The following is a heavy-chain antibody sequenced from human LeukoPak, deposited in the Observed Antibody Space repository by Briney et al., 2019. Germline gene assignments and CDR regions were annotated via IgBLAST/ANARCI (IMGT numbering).Heavy chain of an antibody. J-gene: IGHJ5*02. CDR1: GFTFSSYA. CDR2: ISGSGGST. CDR3: AKGAYCSSTSCTGDWFDP. D-gene: IGHD2-2*01. Sequence: GGSLRLSCAASGFTFSSYAMSWVRQAPGKGLEWVSAISGSGGSTYYADSVKGRFTISRDNSKNTLYLQMNTLRAADTAVYYCAKGAYCSSTSCTGDWFDPWGQGTLVTVSS. V-gene: IGHV3-23*01.